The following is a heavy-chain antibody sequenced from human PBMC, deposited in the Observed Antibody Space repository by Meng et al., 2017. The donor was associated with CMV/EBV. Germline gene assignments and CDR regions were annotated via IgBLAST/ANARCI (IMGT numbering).Heavy chain of an antibody. V-gene: IGHV5-51*01. CDR3: ARHQVVGATGYYYGMDV. J-gene: IGHJ6*02. CDR1: GYSFTSYW. CDR2: IYPGDSDT. D-gene: IGHD1-26*01. Sequence: GESLKISCKGSGYSFTSYWIGWVRQMPGKGLEWMGIIYPGDSDTRYSPSFQGQVTISADKSISTAYLPWSSLKASDTAMYYCARHQVVGATGYYYGMDVWGQGTTVTVSS.